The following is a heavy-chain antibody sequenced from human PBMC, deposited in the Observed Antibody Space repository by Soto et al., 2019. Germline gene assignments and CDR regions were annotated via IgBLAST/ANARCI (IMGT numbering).Heavy chain of an antibody. D-gene: IGHD3-22*01. CDR1: GGSISGYY. CDR3: ARSALIYDSSGYYTYYYYGMDV. CDR2: IYYSGST. Sequence: PSETLSLTCTVSGGSISGYYWGWIRQPPGKVLEWIGYIYYSGSTNYNPSLKSRVTISVDTSKNRFSLKLRSVTAADTAVYYCARSALIYDSSGYYTYYYYGMDVWGQGTTVTVSS. J-gene: IGHJ6*02. V-gene: IGHV4-59*01.